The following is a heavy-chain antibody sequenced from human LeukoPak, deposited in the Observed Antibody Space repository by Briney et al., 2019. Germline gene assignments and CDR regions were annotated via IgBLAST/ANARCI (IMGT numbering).Heavy chain of an antibody. J-gene: IGHJ6*02. D-gene: IGHD2-2*02. Sequence: PSETLSLTCTVSGGSIRSSYYYWGWIRQPPGKGLEWIGSIYDSGSTYYNPSLKSRVTISVDTSKNQFSLKLSSVTAADTAVYYCARDIVVVPAAIRGRNYYYYGMDVWGQGTTVTVSS. V-gene: IGHV4-39*07. CDR2: IYDSGST. CDR3: ARDIVVVPAAIRGRNYYYYGMDV. CDR1: GGSIRSSYYY.